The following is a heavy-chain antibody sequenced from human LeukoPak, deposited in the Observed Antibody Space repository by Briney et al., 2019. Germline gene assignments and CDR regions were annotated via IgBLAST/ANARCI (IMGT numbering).Heavy chain of an antibody. V-gene: IGHV1-18*04. J-gene: IGHJ4*02. D-gene: IGHD3-16*02. CDR2: ISPYNGNT. CDR3: ARDQYDYTWGSYRPYFDS. Sequence: ASVKVSCKASGYTFTSYGISWVRQAPGQGLEWMGSISPYNGNTKYTERLQGRVIMTTDTSTRTAYMELRSLRSDDTAVFYCARDQYDYTWGSYRPYFDSWGQGTLVNVSS. CDR1: GYTFTSYG.